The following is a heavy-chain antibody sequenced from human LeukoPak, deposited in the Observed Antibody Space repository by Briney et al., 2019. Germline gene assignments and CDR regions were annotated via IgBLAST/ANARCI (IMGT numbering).Heavy chain of an antibody. V-gene: IGHV3-23*01. Sequence: PGGSLRLSCAASGFTFSSYAMSWVRQAPGKGLEWVSAISGSGGSTYYADSVKGRFTISRDNSKNTLYLQMNSLRAEDTAVYYCAKLITNYYGSVTSFDPWGQGTLVTVSS. CDR2: ISGSGGST. D-gene: IGHD3-10*01. CDR3: AKLITNYYGSVTSFDP. CDR1: GFTFSSYA. J-gene: IGHJ5*02.